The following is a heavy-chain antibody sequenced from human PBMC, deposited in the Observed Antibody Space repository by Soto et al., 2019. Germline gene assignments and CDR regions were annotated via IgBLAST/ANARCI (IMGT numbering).Heavy chain of an antibody. CDR1: GYTFTSYG. D-gene: IGHD3-9*01. Sequence: GASVKVSCKASGYTFTSYGISWVRQAPGQGLEWMGWISAYNGNTNYAQKLQGRVTMTTDTSTSTAYMELRSLRSDDTAVYYCARDRRDILTGYYNEDYWGQGTLVTV. CDR2: ISAYNGNT. J-gene: IGHJ4*02. CDR3: ARDRRDILTGYYNEDY. V-gene: IGHV1-18*01.